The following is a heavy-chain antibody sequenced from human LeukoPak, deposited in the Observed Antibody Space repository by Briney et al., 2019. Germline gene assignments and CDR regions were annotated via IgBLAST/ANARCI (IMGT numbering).Heavy chain of an antibody. V-gene: IGHV1-69*04. CDR1: GGTFSSYA. Sequence: SVKVSCKASGGTFSSYAISWVRQAPGQGLEWMGRIIPILGIANYAQKFQGRVTITADKSTSTAYMKLSSLRSEDTAVYYCARDVPNCSSTSCSNYWGQGTLVTVSS. J-gene: IGHJ4*02. D-gene: IGHD2-2*01. CDR3: ARDVPNCSSTSCSNY. CDR2: IIPILGIA.